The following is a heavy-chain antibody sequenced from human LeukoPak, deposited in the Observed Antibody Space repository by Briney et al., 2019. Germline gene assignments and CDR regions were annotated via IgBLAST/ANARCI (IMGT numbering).Heavy chain of an antibody. D-gene: IGHD1-26*01. CDR2: MHYIGST. CDR3: ARHQWVPAFDV. Sequence: PSEALSLTCTVSGDSISGFYWNWIRQSPGKGLEWIGYMHYIGSTNYNPSLKSRVSITVDTSRNEFSLKMSSMTAADTAVYYCARHQWVPAFDVWGHGTMVTVSS. CDR1: GDSISGFY. J-gene: IGHJ3*01. V-gene: IGHV4-59*08.